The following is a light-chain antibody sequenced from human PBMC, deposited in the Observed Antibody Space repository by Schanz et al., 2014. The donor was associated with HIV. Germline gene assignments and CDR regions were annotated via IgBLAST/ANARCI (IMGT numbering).Light chain of an antibody. CDR3: TSYTSSMTLHVL. V-gene: IGLV2-14*03. CDR2: DGS. Sequence: QSALTQPASVSGSPGQSITISCTGVSSDVRAFNYVSWYQQHPGNVPKLIIYDGSHRPSGVSNRFSGSQSDSTASLIISGLQAEDEADYYCTSYTSSMTLHVLFGGGTKLTV. J-gene: IGLJ2*01. CDR1: SSDVRAFNY.